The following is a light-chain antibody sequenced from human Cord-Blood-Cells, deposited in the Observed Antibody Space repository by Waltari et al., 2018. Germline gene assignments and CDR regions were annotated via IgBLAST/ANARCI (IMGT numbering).Light chain of an antibody. J-gene: IGLJ3*02. Sequence: QSALTQPASVSGSPGQSITISCTGTSSDVGSYNLVSWYQQHPGKAPKLMIYEGSKRPSGVSNRFSGSKSGNPASLTISGLQAEDEADYYCCSYAGSSTSVFGGGTKLTVL. CDR1: SSDVGSYNL. CDR2: EGS. V-gene: IGLV2-23*01. CDR3: CSYAGSSTSV.